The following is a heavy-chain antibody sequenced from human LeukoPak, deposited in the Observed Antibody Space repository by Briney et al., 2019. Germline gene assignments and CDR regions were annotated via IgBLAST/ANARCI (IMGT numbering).Heavy chain of an antibody. J-gene: IGHJ4*02. D-gene: IGHD1-1*01. Sequence: GGSLRLSCVPSGITFSNSALSWVRQAPGKGLEWVSTITKSGDQTHYADSVRGLFTISRDIFKNTLYLQMNSLRAEDTAVYYCAKKYGTGSGQFDYWGQGTLVTVSS. V-gene: IGHV3-23*01. CDR1: GITFSNSA. CDR3: AKKYGTGSGQFDY. CDR2: ITKSGDQT.